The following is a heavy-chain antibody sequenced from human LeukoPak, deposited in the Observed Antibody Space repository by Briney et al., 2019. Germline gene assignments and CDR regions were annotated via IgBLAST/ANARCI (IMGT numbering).Heavy chain of an antibody. CDR3: ARDAVIVATFTNYYYYYYMDI. J-gene: IGHJ6*03. CDR2: ISAYNGNT. D-gene: IGHD5-12*01. CDR1: GYTFTSYG. V-gene: IGHV1-18*01. Sequence: ASVKVSCKASGYTFTSYGISWVRQAPGQGLEWMGWISAYNGNTNYAQKLQGRVTMTTDTSTSTAYMELRSLRSDDTAVYYCARDAVIVATFTNYYYYYYMDIWGKGTTVTISS.